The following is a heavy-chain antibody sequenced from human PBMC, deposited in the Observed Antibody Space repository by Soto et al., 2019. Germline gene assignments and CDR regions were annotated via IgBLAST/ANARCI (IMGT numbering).Heavy chain of an antibody. CDR1: RDSISSYS. CDR2: VYPSGHT. V-gene: IGHV4-4*07. Sequence: PLKCAFSRDSISSYSWNWIRQTAGRGLEWIGRVYPSGHTQYRSSFETRVTVSVDMSTNQFFLELRSVTAADTAVYYCARESGETLCHEDYWGQLTQLAVS. J-gene: IGHJ4*02. D-gene: IGHD1-26*01. CDR3: ARESGETLCHEDY.